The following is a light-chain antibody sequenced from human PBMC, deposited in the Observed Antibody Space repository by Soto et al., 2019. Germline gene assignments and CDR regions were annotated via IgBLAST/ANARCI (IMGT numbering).Light chain of an antibody. Sequence: IVVTQNKATLSVSPGDRATLSCRASQSVSSNLAWYQQKPGQAPRLLFYGTSTRATGVPARFSGSGSGTEFTLTISSLQSEDFAVYYCQPYNNWPLTFGGGTKVDIK. V-gene: IGKV3-15*01. J-gene: IGKJ4*01. CDR3: QPYNNWPLT. CDR1: QSVSSN. CDR2: GTS.